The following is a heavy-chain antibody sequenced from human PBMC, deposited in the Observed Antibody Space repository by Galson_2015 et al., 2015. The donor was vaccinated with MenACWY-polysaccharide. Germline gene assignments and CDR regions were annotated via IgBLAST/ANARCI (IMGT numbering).Heavy chain of an antibody. CDR1: GGSISSYR. J-gene: IGHJ5*02. CDR2: IYYTGTT. CDR3: AGLMAGSPFGWFDP. D-gene: IGHD6-19*01. V-gene: IGHV4-59*01. Sequence: ETLSLTCTVSGGSISSYRWTWIRQPPRKGLEWIGYIYYTGTTKYNPSLTSRVTISVDTSKKYFSLKLSSVTAADTAVYYCAGLMAGSPFGWFDPWGQGTLVTVSS.